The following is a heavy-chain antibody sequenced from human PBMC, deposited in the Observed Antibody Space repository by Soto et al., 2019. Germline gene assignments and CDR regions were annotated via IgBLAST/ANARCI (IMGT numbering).Heavy chain of an antibody. V-gene: IGHV4-61*08. J-gene: IGHJ5*02. CDR3: ARDARVIYVSKFDP. CDR2: MYDSGTT. Sequence: QVQLQESGPGLVKPSETLSLTCTVSGGSVSSGGYYWSWIRQPPGKGLEWIGYMYDSGTTNYNPSLKSRVTISIDTSKNQFSLTLTSVTAADTAVYYCARDARVIYVSKFDPWGRGTLVTVSS. CDR1: GGSVSSGGYY. D-gene: IGHD3-10*02.